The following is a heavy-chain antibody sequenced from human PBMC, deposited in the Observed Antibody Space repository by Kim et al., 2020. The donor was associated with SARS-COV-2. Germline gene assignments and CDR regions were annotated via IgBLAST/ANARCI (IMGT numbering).Heavy chain of an antibody. CDR1: SDA. CDR3: AKGGDVWGRHRQYYFDY. Sequence: GGSLRLSCAACSDAMSWIRQTPGKGLEWVSVIRSDGEATHYADSVKGRFTISRDNSKRALYLQMDSLRAEDTAIYYCAKGGDVWGRHRQYYFDYWGQGTL. D-gene: IGHD3-16*02. V-gene: IGHV3-23*01. CDR2: IRSDGEAT. J-gene: IGHJ4*02.